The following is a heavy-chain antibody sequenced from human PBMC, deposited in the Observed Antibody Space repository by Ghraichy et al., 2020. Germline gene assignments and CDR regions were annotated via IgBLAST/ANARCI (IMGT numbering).Heavy chain of an antibody. D-gene: IGHD3-22*01. CDR2: ISSSSSYI. CDR1: GFTFSSYS. V-gene: IGHV3-21*01. CDR3: ARDGERWYYYDSSGYSFFDI. Sequence: GGSLRLSCAASGFTFSSYSMNWVRQAPGKGLEWVSSISSSSSYIYYAYSVKGRFTISRDNAKNSLYLQMNSLRAEDTAVYYGARDGERWYYYDSSGYSFFDIGGQGTMVTVSS. J-gene: IGHJ3*02.